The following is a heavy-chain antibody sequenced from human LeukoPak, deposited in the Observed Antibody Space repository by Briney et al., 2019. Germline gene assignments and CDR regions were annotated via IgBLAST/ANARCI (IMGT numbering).Heavy chain of an antibody. V-gene: IGHV3-21*01. D-gene: IGHD2-8*02. Sequence: GGSLRLSCAASGFTFSSYTMNWVRQAPGKGPERVSSISPSGSSTWNADSVRGRFTISRDNGKSSVYLQMNSLRGEDTAVYYCARDFLGESGAAGCWGQGTLVTVSS. CDR3: ARDFLGESGAAGC. J-gene: IGHJ4*02. CDR1: GFTFSSYT. CDR2: ISPSGSST.